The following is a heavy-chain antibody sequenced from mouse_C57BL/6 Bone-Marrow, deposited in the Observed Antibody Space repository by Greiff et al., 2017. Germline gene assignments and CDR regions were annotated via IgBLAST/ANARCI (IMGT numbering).Heavy chain of an antibody. V-gene: IGHV1-42*01. CDR2: INPSTGGT. Sequence: VQLQQSGPELVKPGASVKISCKASGYSFTGYYMNWVKQSPEKSLEWIGEINPSTGGTTYNQKFKAKATLTVDKSSSTAYMQLKSLTSEDSAVYYCARRRVYDEDWYCDDWGTGTTVTVSS. CDR3: ARRRVYDEDWYCDD. D-gene: IGHD2-12*01. CDR1: GYSFTGYY. J-gene: IGHJ1*03.